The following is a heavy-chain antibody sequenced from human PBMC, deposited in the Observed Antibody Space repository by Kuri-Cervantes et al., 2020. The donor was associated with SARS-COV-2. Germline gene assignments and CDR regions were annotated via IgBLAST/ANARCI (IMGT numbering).Heavy chain of an antibody. D-gene: IGHD3-22*01. V-gene: IGHV1-3*01. CDR2: INAGNGNT. CDR1: GYTFTSYA. Sequence: ASVKVFCKASGYTFTSYAMHWVRQAPGQRLEWMGWINAGNGNTKYSQKFQGRVTITRDTSASTAYMELSSLRSEDTAVYYCAKGSYYDSSGSNYYYYGMDVWGQGTTVTVSS. J-gene: IGHJ6*02. CDR3: AKGSYYDSSGSNYYYYGMDV.